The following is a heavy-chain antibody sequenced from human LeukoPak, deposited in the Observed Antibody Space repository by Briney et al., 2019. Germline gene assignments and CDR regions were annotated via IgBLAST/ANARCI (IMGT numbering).Heavy chain of an antibody. CDR2: ISYDGSNK. CDR1: GFTFSSYG. V-gene: IGHV3-30*18. J-gene: IGHJ4*02. CDR3: AKGGAVVPAAVFDY. D-gene: IGHD2-2*01. Sequence: PGRSLRLSCAASGFTFSSYGMHWVRQAPGKGLEWVAVISYDGSNKYYADSVKGRFTISRDNYKNTLYLQMNSLRAEDTAVYYCAKGGAVVPAAVFDYWGQGTLVTVSS.